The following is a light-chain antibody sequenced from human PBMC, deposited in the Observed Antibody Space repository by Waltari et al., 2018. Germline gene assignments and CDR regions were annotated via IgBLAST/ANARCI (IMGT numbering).Light chain of an antibody. CDR3: SAFAGSNNPVV. CDR1: IADVHGYTF. V-gene: IGLV2-8*01. Sequence: QSALTQPPSASGSPGQTVTIPCTGTIADVHGYTFVSWYQHHTGKTPKLIIYEVSKRPSGVPERFSGSKSGNTASLTVAGLQAEDEAYYYCSAFAGSNNPVVFGGGTKLTVL. J-gene: IGLJ2*01. CDR2: EVS.